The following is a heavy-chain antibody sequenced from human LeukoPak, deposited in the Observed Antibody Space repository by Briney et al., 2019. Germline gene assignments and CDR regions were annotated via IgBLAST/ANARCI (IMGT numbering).Heavy chain of an antibody. CDR2: ISYDGSNK. V-gene: IGHV3-30*04. Sequence: SGGSLRLSCAASRFTFSSYAMHWVRQAPGKGLEWVAVISYDGSNKYYADSVKGRFTISRDNAKNSLYLQMNSLRAEDTAVYYCARVRSRGFDYWGQGTLVTVSS. CDR1: RFTFSSYA. D-gene: IGHD2-2*01. CDR3: ARVRSRGFDY. J-gene: IGHJ4*02.